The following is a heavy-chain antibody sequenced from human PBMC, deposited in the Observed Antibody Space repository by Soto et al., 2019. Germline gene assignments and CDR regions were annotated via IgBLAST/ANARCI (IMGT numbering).Heavy chain of an antibody. CDR2: ISGSGGSA. CDR3: AKDPYSGVLVPVAIGFDP. V-gene: IGHV3-23*01. J-gene: IGHJ5*02. Sequence: SVRLSCAASGFTFSNYAMTWVRQGPGKGLEWVPAISGSGGSAYYADSVKGRFTISRDNSKNTLYLQMNSLRADDSGVYFCAKDPYSGVLVPVAIGFDPWGPGTLVTV. CDR1: GFTFSNYA. D-gene: IGHD2-2*01.